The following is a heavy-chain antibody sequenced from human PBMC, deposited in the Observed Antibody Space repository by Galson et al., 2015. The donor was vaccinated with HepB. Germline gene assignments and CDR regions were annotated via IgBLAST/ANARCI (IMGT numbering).Heavy chain of an antibody. Sequence: PALVKPTQTLTLTCTLSGFSITTEYTGVGWIRQPPGKALEWLALIYWDGNKHYSPSLKSRLTITTDTSENQVVLKMTNMDPVDTATYYCGHTAGWLADSWGQGTPVTVPS. V-gene: IGHV2-5*02. CDR1: GFSITTEYTG. D-gene: IGHD3-9*01. J-gene: IGHJ4*02. CDR2: IYWDGNK. CDR3: GHTAGWLADS.